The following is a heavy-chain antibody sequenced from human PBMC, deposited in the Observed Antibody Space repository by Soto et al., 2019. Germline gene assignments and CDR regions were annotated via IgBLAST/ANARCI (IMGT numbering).Heavy chain of an antibody. Sequence: EASVKVSCKAPGDTFSTYTITWVRQAPGQGLEWMGGITPRSATSNYAQKFQGRVTITADESTSTVYMELSSLTSEDTAVYYCARDPAMATFDYWGQGTLVTVSS. D-gene: IGHD5-18*01. V-gene: IGHV1-69*13. CDR2: ITPRSATS. CDR1: GDTFSTYT. CDR3: ARDPAMATFDY. J-gene: IGHJ4*02.